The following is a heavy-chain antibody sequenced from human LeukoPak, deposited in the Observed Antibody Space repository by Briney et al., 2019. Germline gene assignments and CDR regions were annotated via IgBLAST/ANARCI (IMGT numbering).Heavy chain of an antibody. CDR3: ARDSGSYLGYYMDV. D-gene: IGHD1-26*01. V-gene: IGHV1-2*02. J-gene: IGHJ6*03. Sequence: ASVKVSCKAPGYTFTGYYMHWVRQAPGQGLEWMGWINPNSGGTNYAQKFQGRVTMTRDTSISTAYMELSRLRSDDTAVYYCARDSGSYLGYYMDVWGKGTTVTVSS. CDR2: INPNSGGT. CDR1: GYTFTGYY.